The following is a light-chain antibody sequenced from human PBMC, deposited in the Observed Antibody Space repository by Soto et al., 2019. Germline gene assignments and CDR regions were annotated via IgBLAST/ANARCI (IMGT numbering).Light chain of an antibody. CDR1: QSVSSY. Sequence: EIVLTQSPPTLSLSPGERATLSCRASQSVSSYLAWYQQKPGQAPRLLIYDASNRDTGIPARFSGSGSGTDFDLTISSLEPEDFAVYYCQQRSNWRPRYTFGQGTKLEIK. CDR3: QQRSNWRPRYT. V-gene: IGKV3-11*01. J-gene: IGKJ2*01. CDR2: DAS.